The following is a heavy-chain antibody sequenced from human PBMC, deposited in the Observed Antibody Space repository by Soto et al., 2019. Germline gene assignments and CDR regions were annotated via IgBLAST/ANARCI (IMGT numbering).Heavy chain of an antibody. CDR2: KYHSGST. CDR1: GYSISSDYY. Sequence: PSETLSLTCAVSGYSISSDYYWGWIRQPPGKGLEWIASKYHSGSTYYNPSLKSRVTISVDTSKNQLSLKLSSVTAADTAVYYCARGVLGATTYFDYWGQGTLVTAPQ. D-gene: IGHD1-26*01. CDR3: ARGVLGATTYFDY. V-gene: IGHV4-38-2*01. J-gene: IGHJ4*02.